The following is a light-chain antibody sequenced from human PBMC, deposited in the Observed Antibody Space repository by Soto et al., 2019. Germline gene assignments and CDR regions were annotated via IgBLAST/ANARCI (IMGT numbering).Light chain of an antibody. Sequence: EIVLTQSPGTLSLSPGERATLSCRASQSVSSSYLAWYQQKPGQAPRLLIYGASSRATGIPDRFSGSGSVTDFTLTISRLEPEDFAVYYCQQYGSSLLTFGQGTKLEIQ. CDR2: GAS. CDR3: QQYGSSLLT. J-gene: IGKJ2*01. CDR1: QSVSSSY. V-gene: IGKV3-20*01.